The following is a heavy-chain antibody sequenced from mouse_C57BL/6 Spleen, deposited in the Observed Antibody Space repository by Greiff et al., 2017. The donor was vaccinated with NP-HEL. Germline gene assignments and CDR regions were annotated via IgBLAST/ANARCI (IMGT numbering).Heavy chain of an antibody. J-gene: IGHJ2*01. CDR2: IDPEDGDT. V-gene: IGHV14-1*01. CDR3: TTFYDGYYEYYFDY. D-gene: IGHD2-3*01. Sequence: EVQLQQSGAELVRPGASVKLSCTASGFNIKDYYMHWVKQRPEQGLEWIGRIDPEDGDTEYAPKFQGKATMTADTSSNTAYLQLSSLTSEDTAVYYCTTFYDGYYEYYFDYWGQGTTLTVSS. CDR1: GFNIKDYY.